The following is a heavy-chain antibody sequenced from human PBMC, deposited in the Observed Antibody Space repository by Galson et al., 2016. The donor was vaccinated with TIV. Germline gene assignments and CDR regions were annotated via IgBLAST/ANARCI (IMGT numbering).Heavy chain of an antibody. V-gene: IGHV3-49*04. J-gene: IGHJ4*02. Sequence: SLRLSCAGSGFTFGDYAVNWARQAPGKGLEWVGFIRNTVYGGTPEYAASVNGRFTISRDDSKSIAYLQMNNLKTEDTAVYYCSRDRLVDILAGSFNYWGQGTLVTVSS. CDR1: GFTFGDYA. CDR3: SRDRLVDILAGSFNY. D-gene: IGHD3-9*01. CDR2: IRNTVYGGTP.